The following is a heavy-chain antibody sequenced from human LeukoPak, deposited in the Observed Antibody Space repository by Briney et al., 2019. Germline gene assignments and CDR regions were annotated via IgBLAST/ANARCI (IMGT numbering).Heavy chain of an antibody. CDR3: AKAGSAYSSSWTPLDY. CDR2: IGGSGGST. CDR1: GFTFSSYA. D-gene: IGHD6-13*01. Sequence: GGSLRLSCAASGFTFSSYAMSWVRQAPGKGLEWVSTIGGSGGSTYYADSVKGRFTISRDNSKNTLYLQMNSLRAEDTAVYYCAKAGSAYSSSWTPLDYWGQGTLVTVSS. V-gene: IGHV3-23*01. J-gene: IGHJ4*02.